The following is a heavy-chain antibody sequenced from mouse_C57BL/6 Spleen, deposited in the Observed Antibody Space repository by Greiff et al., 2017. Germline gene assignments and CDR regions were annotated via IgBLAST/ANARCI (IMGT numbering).Heavy chain of an antibody. CDR1: GFNIKDDY. V-gene: IGHV14-4*01. CDR3: TTGRGNYVSYAMDY. Sequence: VQLQQSGAELVRPGASVKLSCTASGFNIKDDYMHWVKQRPEQGLEWIGWIDPENGDTEYASKFQGKATITADTSSNTAYLQLSSLTSEDTAVYYCTTGRGNYVSYAMDYWGQGTSVTVSS. CDR2: IDPENGDT. D-gene: IGHD2-1*01. J-gene: IGHJ4*01.